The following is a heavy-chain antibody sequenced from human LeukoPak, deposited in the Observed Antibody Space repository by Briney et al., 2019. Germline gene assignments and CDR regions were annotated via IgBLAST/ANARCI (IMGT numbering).Heavy chain of an antibody. D-gene: IGHD5-18*01. CDR2: IYSGGST. CDR1: GFTVSSNF. CDR3: AREGYSSGSRTGIDY. Sequence: GGSLRLSCALSGFTVSSNFMNSVRQAPGRGLEWVSVIYSGGSTSYADSVKGRFTISRDNSKNTLFLQMNSLRIDDTAVYYCAREGYSSGSRTGIDYWGQGTVVTVSS. J-gene: IGHJ4*02. V-gene: IGHV3-66*02.